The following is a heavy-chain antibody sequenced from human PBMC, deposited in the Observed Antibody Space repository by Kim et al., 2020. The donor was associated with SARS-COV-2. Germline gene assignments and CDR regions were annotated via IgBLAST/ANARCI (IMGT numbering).Heavy chain of an antibody. CDR2: ISYDGSNK. CDR1: GFTFNTYG. J-gene: IGHJ6*02. CDR3: AKALLRGVNFYYYGMDV. D-gene: IGHD3-10*01. V-gene: IGHV3-30*18. Sequence: GGSLRLSCAASGFTFNTYGMHWVRQAPGKGLEWVAVISYDGSNKYYTDSMKGRFTISRDNSKNTLYLQMNSLRAEDTAVYYCAKALLRGVNFYYYGMDVWGQGTTVTVSS.